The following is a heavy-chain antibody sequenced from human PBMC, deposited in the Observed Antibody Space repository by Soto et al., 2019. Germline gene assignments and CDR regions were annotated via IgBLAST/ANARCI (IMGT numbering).Heavy chain of an antibody. Sequence: GGSLRLSCAASGFTFSSYWMHWVRQAPGKGLVWVSRINSDGSSTSYADSVKGRFTISRDNAKNTLYLQMNSLRAEDTAVYYCAREGNYYDSSGYYYAPKFDYWGQGTLVTVSS. V-gene: IGHV3-74*01. CDR1: GFTFSSYW. CDR3: AREGNYYDSSGYYYAPKFDY. D-gene: IGHD3-22*01. CDR2: INSDGSST. J-gene: IGHJ4*02.